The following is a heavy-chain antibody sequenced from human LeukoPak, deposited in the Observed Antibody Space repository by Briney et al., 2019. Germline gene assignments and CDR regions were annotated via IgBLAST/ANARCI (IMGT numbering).Heavy chain of an antibody. V-gene: IGHV4-38-2*02. CDR3: ARTRFDYDILTGYYMNWFDP. CDR2: IYYSGST. Sequence: PSETLSLTCTVSGYSISSGYYWGWIRQPPGKGLEWIGSIYYSGSTYYNPSLKSRVTISVDTSKNQFSLKLSSVTAADTAVYYCARTRFDYDILTGYYMNWFDPWGQGTLVTVSS. D-gene: IGHD3-9*01. J-gene: IGHJ5*02. CDR1: GYSISSGYY.